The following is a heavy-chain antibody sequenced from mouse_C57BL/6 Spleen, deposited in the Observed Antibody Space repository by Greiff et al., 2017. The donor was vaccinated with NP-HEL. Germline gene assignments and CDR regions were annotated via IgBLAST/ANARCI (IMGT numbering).Heavy chain of an antibody. CDR1: GYTFTEYT. CDR3: ARHEEAPYAMDY. CDR2: FYPGSGSI. V-gene: IGHV1-62-2*01. Sequence: VQGVESGAELVKPGASVKLSCKASGYTFTEYTIHWVKQRSGQGLEWIGWFYPGSGSIKYNEKFKDKATLTADKSSSTVYMELSRLTSEDSAVYFCARHEEAPYAMDYWGQGTSVTVSA. J-gene: IGHJ4*01.